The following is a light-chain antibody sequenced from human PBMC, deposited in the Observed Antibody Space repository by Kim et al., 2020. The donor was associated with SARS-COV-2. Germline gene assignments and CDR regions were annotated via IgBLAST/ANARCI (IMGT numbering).Light chain of an antibody. CDR2: YDS. V-gene: IGLV3-21*04. Sequence: SYELTQPPSVSVAPGKTARITCGGNNIGTKGVHWYQQKPGQASVLVIYYDSDRPSGIPERFSGSNSGNTATLTITRVEAGDEADYYCQVWDSSSDHVVFG. CDR3: QVWDSSSDHVV. J-gene: IGLJ2*01. CDR1: NIGTKG.